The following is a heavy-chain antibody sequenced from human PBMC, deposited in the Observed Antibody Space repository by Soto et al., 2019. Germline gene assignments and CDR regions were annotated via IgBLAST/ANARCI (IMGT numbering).Heavy chain of an antibody. CDR3: ARHLQAAAGNSDGMDV. J-gene: IGHJ6*02. CDR2: IYPGDSDT. CDR1: GYSFTSYW. Sequence: EVSLQGSGYSFTSYWIGWVRQMPGKGLEWMGIIYPGDSDTRYSPSFQGQVTISADKSISTAYLQWSSLKASDTAMYYCARHLQAAAGNSDGMDVWGQGTTVTVSS. D-gene: IGHD6-13*01. V-gene: IGHV5-51*01.